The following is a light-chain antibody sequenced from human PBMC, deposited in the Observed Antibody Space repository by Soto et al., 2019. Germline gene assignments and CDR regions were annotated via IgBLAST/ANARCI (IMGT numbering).Light chain of an antibody. CDR2: DVN. CDR3: SSYSGSNNFV. J-gene: IGLJ1*01. CDR1: SSDVGGYNS. Sequence: QSALTQPRSVSGSPGQSVTVSCIGTSSDVGGYNSVSWYQEHPGKAPKLMIYDVNKWPSGVPDRFFGSKSGYTASLTLSGLRAEDEADYYCSSYSGSNNFVFGTGTKLTVL. V-gene: IGLV2-11*01.